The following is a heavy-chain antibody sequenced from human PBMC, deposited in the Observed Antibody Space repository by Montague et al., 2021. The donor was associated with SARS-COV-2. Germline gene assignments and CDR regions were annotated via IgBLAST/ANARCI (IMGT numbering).Heavy chain of an antibody. V-gene: IGHV4-34*01. CDR2: ISHSGST. CDR1: GGSLRGYY. J-gene: IGHJ6*02. CDR3: ARVHNRLLFVPRVYGFDV. D-gene: IGHD2-8*01. Sequence: SETLSLTCDVYGGSLRGYYWSWIRQSPGEGLEWIAEISHSGSTSYNPSLKSRVTLSVDTPKNQFSLRLNSATAADTAVYYCARVHNRLLFVPRVYGFDVWGQGATVTVSS.